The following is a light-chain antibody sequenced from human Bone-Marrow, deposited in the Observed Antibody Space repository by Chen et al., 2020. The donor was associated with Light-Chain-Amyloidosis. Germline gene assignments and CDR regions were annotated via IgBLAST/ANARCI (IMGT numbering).Light chain of an antibody. J-gene: IGKJ4*01. V-gene: IGKV4-1*01. Sequence: IVLTHSPDSLTVSLCGRAPIKCESSQSVLFTSNNKNYLAWYQQRPGQHPKLLISWASTRDSGGPDRFSGSGSGTDFNLNIRRLRAEDLAVYYCQQYYSSPLTFGGGTKVEVK. CDR1: QSVLFTSNNKNY. CDR3: QQYYSSPLT. CDR2: WAS.